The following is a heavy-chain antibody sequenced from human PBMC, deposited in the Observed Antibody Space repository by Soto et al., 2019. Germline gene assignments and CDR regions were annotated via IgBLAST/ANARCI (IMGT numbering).Heavy chain of an antibody. CDR3: ARPSGLLGQYSALPEF. Sequence: QVQLVQSGAEARKPGSSVKISCTVSGDSFSSYTLTWVRQAPGQGLEWLGGIIPIFHSTIYSQRFKGRVTFTADDTTNTAYLQVTNLRCDVTAIYYCARPSGLLGQYSALPEFWGQGTLVSVSS. D-gene: IGHD5-12*01. J-gene: IGHJ4*02. CDR1: GDSFSSYT. CDR2: IIPIFHST. V-gene: IGHV1-69*19.